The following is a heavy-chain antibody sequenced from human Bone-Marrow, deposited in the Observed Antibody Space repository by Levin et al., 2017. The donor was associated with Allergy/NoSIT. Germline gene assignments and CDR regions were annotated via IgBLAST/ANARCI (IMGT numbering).Heavy chain of an antibody. D-gene: IGHD5-18*01. Sequence: PSETLSLTCIVSGDSISSYYWSWIRQPAGKGLEWIGRIYSSGNTNYNPSLKSRVTMSVDTSKNEVSLKVTSVTAADTAVYYCARAPYSRNYYYGLDVWGQGTTVTVSS. CDR3: ARAPYSRNYYYGLDV. CDR2: IYSSGNT. V-gene: IGHV4-4*07. J-gene: IGHJ6*02. CDR1: GDSISSYY.